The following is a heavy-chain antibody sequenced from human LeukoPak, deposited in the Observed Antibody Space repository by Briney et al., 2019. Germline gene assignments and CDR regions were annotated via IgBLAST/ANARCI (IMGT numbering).Heavy chain of an antibody. V-gene: IGHV4-34*01. J-gene: IGHJ6*04. CDR2: INHSGST. D-gene: IGHD2-15*01. CDR3: ARYCSGGSCYSYGYYGMDV. CDR1: GGSFSGYY. Sequence: SETLSLTCAVYGGSFSGYYWSWIRQPPGKGLEWIGEINHSGSTNYNPSLKSRVTISVDTSKNQFSLKLSSVTGADTAVYYCARYCSGGSCYSYGYYGMDVWGKGTTVTVSS.